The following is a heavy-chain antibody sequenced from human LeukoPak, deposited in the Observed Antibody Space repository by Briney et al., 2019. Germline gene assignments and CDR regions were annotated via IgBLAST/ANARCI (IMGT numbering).Heavy chain of an antibody. J-gene: IGHJ3*02. CDR2: ISSSSSYI. D-gene: IGHD2-2*01. Sequence: VQPGRSLRLSCAASGFTSSSYSMNWVRQAPGKGLEWVSSISSSSSYIYYADSVKGRFTISRDNAKNSLYLQMNSLRAEDTAVYYCAREKIVVVPADAFDIWGQGTMVTVSS. V-gene: IGHV3-21*01. CDR3: AREKIVVVPADAFDI. CDR1: GFTSSSYS.